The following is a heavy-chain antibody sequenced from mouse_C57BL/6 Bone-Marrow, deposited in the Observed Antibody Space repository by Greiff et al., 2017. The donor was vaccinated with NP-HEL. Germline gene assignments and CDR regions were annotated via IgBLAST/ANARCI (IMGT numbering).Heavy chain of an antibody. CDR1: GYTFTSYW. CDR2: IDPSDSYT. V-gene: IGHV1-50*01. J-gene: IGHJ3*01. Sequence: QVQLKQPGAELVKPGASVKLSCKASGYTFTSYWMQWVKQRPGQGLEWIGEIDPSDSYTNYNQKFKGKATLTVDTSSSTAYMQLSSLTSEDSAVYFCASSLFLRREWGFAFRGQGTLVTVSA. D-gene: IGHD1-3*01. CDR3: ASSLFLRREWGFAF.